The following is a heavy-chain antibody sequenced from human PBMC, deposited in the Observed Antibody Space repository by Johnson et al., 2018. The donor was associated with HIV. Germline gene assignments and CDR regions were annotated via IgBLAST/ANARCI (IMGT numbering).Heavy chain of an antibody. CDR1: GFTFSNYA. Sequence: EVQLVESGGGVVQPEKSLRLSCAASGFTFSNYAMHWVRQAPGKGLEYVSAISSNGGSTYYANSVKDMQTRRFTISRDDSESIAYLQMHSLKTEDTAGYYCARAPIAYNWNYEGAFDIWGQGTMVTVSS. CDR3: ARAPIAYNWNYEGAFDI. D-gene: IGHD1-7*01. V-gene: IGHV3-64*01. CDR2: ISSNGGST. J-gene: IGHJ3*02.